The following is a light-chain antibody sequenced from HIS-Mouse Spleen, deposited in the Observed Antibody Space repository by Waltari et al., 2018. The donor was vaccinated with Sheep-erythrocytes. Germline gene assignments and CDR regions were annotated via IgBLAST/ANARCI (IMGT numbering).Light chain of an antibody. CDR3: QQYYSFPLT. J-gene: IGKJ4*01. CDR2: AAS. V-gene: IGKV1D-8*02. CDR1: QCISSY. Sequence: AIWMTQSPSLLSASTGDRVTISCRMSQCISSYLALYQQKPGKAPELLIYAASTLQSGVPSRFSGSGSGTDFTLTISCLQSEDFATYYCQQYYSFPLTFGGGTKVEIK.